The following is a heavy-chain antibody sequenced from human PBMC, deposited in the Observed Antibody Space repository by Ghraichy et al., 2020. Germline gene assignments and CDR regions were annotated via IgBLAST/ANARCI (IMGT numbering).Heavy chain of an antibody. CDR3: ARVLIFQSGHIAARTFDY. J-gene: IGHJ4*02. V-gene: IGHV2-5*01. Sequence: SGPTLVKPTQTLTLTCTFSGFSLSTSGVGVGWIRQPPGKALEWLTLIYWNDDKRYSPSLKSRLTITKDTSKNQVVLTMTNMDPVDTATYYCARVLIFQSGHIAARTFDYWGQGTLVTVSS. CDR2: IYWNDDK. D-gene: IGHD6-6*01. CDR1: GFSLSTSGVG.